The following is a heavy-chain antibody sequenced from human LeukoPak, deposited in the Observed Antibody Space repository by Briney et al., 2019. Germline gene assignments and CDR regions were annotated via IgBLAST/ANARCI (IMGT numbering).Heavy chain of an antibody. CDR1: GVSISSYY. V-gene: IGHV4-59*01. J-gene: IGHJ4*02. D-gene: IGHD1-26*01. CDR3: ARAWDTAYFDY. Sequence: SQTLSLTCTVAGVSISSYYWSWSRQPPRKGLEWIGYMYYSGTINYNPSLKSRVTISVDTSKNQFYLKLSSVTAADTAMCYCARAWDTAYFDYWGQGTLVTVSS. CDR2: MYYSGTI.